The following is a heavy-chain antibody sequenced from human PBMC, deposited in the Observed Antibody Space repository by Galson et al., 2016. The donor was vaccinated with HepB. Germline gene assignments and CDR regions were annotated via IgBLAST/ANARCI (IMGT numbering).Heavy chain of an antibody. Sequence: SLRLSCAASGFTFSDFYMTWIRQAPGKGLEYVSHISHRGSDTNYADSVKGRFTISRDNAKKSLYLQMSSLRAEDTAIYYCARDRTSRAAVDYWGQGTMVTVS. CDR3: ARDRTSRAAVDY. CDR1: GFTFSDFY. CDR2: ISHRGSDT. J-gene: IGHJ3*01. D-gene: IGHD6-25*01. V-gene: IGHV3-11*06.